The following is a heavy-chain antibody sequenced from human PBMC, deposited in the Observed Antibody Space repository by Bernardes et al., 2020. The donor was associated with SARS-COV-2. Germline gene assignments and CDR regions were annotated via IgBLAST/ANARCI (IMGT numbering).Heavy chain of an antibody. CDR3: AKREYYDFWSGPIDY. CDR1: GFTFSSYA. Sequence: GGSLRLSCAASGFTFSSYAMNWVRQAPGKGLEWVSAISGSGGSTYYADSVRGRFTISRDNSKNTLCLQMNSQRAEDTAVYYCAKREYYDFWSGPIDYWGQGTLVTVSS. V-gene: IGHV3-23*01. J-gene: IGHJ4*02. D-gene: IGHD3-3*01. CDR2: ISGSGGST.